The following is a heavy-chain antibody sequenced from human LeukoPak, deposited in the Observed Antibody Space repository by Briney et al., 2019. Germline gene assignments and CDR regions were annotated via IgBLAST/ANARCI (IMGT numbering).Heavy chain of an antibody. CDR2: IRYDGSNK. CDR3: ARGVLWFGELLYFDY. V-gene: IGHV3-30*02. J-gene: IGHJ4*02. CDR1: GFTFSSYG. D-gene: IGHD3-10*01. Sequence: GGSLRLSCAASGFTFSSYGMHWVRQAPGKGLEWVAFIRYDGSNKYYADSVKGRFTISRDNSKNTLYLQMNSLRAEDTAVYYCARGVLWFGELLYFDYWGQGTLVTVSS.